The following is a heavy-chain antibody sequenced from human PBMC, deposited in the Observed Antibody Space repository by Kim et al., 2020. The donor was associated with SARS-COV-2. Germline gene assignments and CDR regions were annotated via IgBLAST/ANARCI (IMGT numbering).Heavy chain of an antibody. CDR3: ARGRYFDWLLSPRGFDP. Sequence: GGSLRLSCAASGFTFSSYSMNWVRQAPGKGLEWVSYISSSSSTIYYADSVKGRFTISRDNAKNSLYLQMNSLRDEDTAVYYCARGRYFDWLLSPRGFDPWGQGTLVTVSS. J-gene: IGHJ5*02. D-gene: IGHD3-9*01. CDR2: ISSSSSTI. V-gene: IGHV3-48*02. CDR1: GFTFSSYS.